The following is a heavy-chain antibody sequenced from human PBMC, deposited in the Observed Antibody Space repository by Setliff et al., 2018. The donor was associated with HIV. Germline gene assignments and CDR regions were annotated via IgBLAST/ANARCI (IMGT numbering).Heavy chain of an antibody. D-gene: IGHD3-22*01. CDR1: GFSFSLYA. J-gene: IGHJ4*02. V-gene: IGHV3-23*01. CDR2: ILSTGERT. Sequence: GGSLRLSCKATGFSFSLYAMSWVRQAPGKGLEWVSAILSTGERTFYADSVKGRFTISRDNSKNTVYLQMNSLRAEDTAEYYCAKELAASGLGYFDSWGRGILVTVSS. CDR3: AKELAASGLGYFDS.